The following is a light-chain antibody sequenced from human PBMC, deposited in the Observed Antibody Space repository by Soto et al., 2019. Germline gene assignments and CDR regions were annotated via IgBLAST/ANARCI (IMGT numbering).Light chain of an antibody. Sequence: QSALTQPASVSGSPGQSITISCTGTSSDVGGYNYVSWYQQHPGKAPKLMIYEVTNRPSGFSYRFSGSKSGNTASLTISGLQAEDEANYYCSSYTSNSIVVFGGGTKLTVL. V-gene: IGLV2-14*01. J-gene: IGLJ2*01. CDR2: EVT. CDR1: SSDVGGYNY. CDR3: SSYTSNSIVV.